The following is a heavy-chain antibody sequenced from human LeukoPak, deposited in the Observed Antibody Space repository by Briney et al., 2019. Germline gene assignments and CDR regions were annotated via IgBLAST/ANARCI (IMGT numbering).Heavy chain of an antibody. J-gene: IGHJ4*02. D-gene: IGHD1-26*01. CDR3: ARDGELAY. V-gene: IGHV1-2*02. Sequence: ASVKVSCKASGYTFTGSYMHWVRQAPGQGLEWMGWINPNGGGTNYAQKFQGRVPMTRDTSISTAYMELSRLTSDDTAVYYCARDGELAYWGPGTLVTVSS. CDR1: GYTFTGSY. CDR2: INPNGGGT.